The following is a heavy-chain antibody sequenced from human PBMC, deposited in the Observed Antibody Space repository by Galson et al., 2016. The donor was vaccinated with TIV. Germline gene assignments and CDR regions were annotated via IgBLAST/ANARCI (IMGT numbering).Heavy chain of an antibody. Sequence: SVKVSCKVSGNSLNELVMHWVRQAPGKGLEWMGGFDPEVFKTVYPQKFQGRVTMTADTYRDTAYMELGSLRIEDTAVYYCATVAGFPGRSSDNGAQGTLATAPS. J-gene: IGHJ4*02. CDR2: FDPEVFKT. CDR3: ATVAGFPGRSSDN. CDR1: GNSLNELV. V-gene: IGHV1-24*01. D-gene: IGHD1-14*01.